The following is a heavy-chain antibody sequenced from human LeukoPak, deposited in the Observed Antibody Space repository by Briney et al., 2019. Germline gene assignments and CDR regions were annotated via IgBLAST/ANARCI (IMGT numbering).Heavy chain of an antibody. J-gene: IGHJ4*02. CDR3: ARVAGGGHFDY. CDR1: GGSISSSSYY. CDR2: IYYSGST. D-gene: IGHD2-15*01. Sequence: NPSETLSLTCTVSGGSISSSSYYWGWIRQPPGKGLEWIGSIYYSGSTYYNPSLKSRVTISVDTSKNQFSLKLSSVTAADTAVYYCARVAGGGHFDYWGQGTLVTVSS. V-gene: IGHV4-39*01.